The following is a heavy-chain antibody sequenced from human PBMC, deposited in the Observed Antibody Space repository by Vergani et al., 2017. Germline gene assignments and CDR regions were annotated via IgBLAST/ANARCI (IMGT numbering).Heavy chain of an antibody. V-gene: IGHV3-7*01. CDR3: ARDRGGRGSSYYYGMDV. CDR1: GFTISSYW. CDR2: IKQDGSDK. J-gene: IGHJ6*02. D-gene: IGHD2-15*01. Sequence: EVQLVESGGGLVQPGGSLRLSCAASGFTISSYWMSWVRQAPGKGLEWVANIKQDGSDKFYVDSVKGRFTVSRDNAKNSLYLQMNSLRAEDTAVYYCARDRGGRGSSYYYGMDVWGQGTTVTVSS.